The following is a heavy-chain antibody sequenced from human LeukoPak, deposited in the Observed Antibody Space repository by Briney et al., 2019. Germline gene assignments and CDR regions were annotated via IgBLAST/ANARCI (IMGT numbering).Heavy chain of an antibody. CDR3: SPVVGDSSGYFTD. D-gene: IGHD3-22*01. Sequence: GGSLRLSCAASGFIFSGSAMHWVRQASGKGLEWVGRIRSKPNSYATAYAASVKGRFTISRDDSKNTAFLQMNSLKTEDTAVYYCSPVVGDSSGYFTDWGRGTLVTVSS. CDR1: GFIFSGSA. V-gene: IGHV3-73*01. J-gene: IGHJ1*01. CDR2: IRSKPNSYAT.